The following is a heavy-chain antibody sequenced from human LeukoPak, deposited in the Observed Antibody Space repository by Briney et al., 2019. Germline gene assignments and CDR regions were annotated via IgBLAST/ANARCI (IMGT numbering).Heavy chain of an antibody. V-gene: IGHV3-30*04. CDR2: ISYDGSKI. J-gene: IGHJ4*02. D-gene: IGHD4-17*01. CDR3: ASESYGKHFFDY. CDR1: GFTFSSYA. Sequence: GGSLRLSCAASGFTFSSYAMHWVRQAPGKGLDWVAVISYDGSKIYYADSVKGRFTISRDNSQSTLYLQMKSLRADDTAVYYCASESYGKHFFDYWGQGTLVTVSS.